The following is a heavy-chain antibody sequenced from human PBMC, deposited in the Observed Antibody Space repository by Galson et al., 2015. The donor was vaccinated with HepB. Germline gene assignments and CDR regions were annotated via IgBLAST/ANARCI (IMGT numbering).Heavy chain of an antibody. D-gene: IGHD6-19*01. CDR3: ARDQGTSGYSSGLRAFDI. CDR2: IKQDGSEK. J-gene: IGHJ3*02. Sequence: VRQAPGKGLERVANIKQDGSEKYYVDSVKGRFTISRDNAKNSLYLQMNSLRAEDTAVYYCARDQGTSGYSSGLRAFDIWGQGTMVTVSS. V-gene: IGHV3-7*03.